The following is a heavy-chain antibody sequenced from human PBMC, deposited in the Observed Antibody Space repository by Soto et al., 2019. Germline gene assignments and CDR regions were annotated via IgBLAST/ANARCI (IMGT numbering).Heavy chain of an antibody. V-gene: IGHV1-3*01. J-gene: IGHJ5*02. D-gene: IGHD1-20*01. CDR3: ARDPLTGINWVDP. CDR2: INAGHGNT. CDR1: GYTFTSDA. Sequence: ASVKVSCKASGYTFTSDAMHWVRQAPGQRLEWMGWINAGHGNTKYSQKFQGRVTITRDTSASTAYMELSSLRSEDTAVYYCARDPLTGINWVDPWGQGTLVTVS.